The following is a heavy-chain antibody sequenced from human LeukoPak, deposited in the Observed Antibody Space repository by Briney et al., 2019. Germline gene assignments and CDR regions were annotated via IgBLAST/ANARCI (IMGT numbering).Heavy chain of an antibody. J-gene: IGHJ4*02. D-gene: IGHD6-6*01. CDR1: GDSISSSSYY. V-gene: IGHV4-39*07. CDR2: IYHSGST. Sequence: PSETLSLTCTVSGDSISSSSYYWGWIRQPPGKGLEWIGYIYHSGSTYYNPSLKSRVTISVDRSKNQFSLKLSSVTAADTAVYYCARGGIAARPFDYWGQGTLVTVSS. CDR3: ARGGIAARPFDY.